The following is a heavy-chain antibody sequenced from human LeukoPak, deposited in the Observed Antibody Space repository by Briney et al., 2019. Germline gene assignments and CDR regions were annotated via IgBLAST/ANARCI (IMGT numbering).Heavy chain of an antibody. Sequence: SQTLSLTCAVYGGSFSGYYWSWIRHPPGKGLEWIGEINHSGSTNYNPSLKSRVTISVDTSKNQFSLKLSSVTAADTAVYYCARHGGYSSSWYRPNLNWFDPWGQGTLVTVSS. D-gene: IGHD6-13*01. CDR1: GGSFSGYY. V-gene: IGHV4-34*01. CDR3: ARHGGYSSSWYRPNLNWFDP. CDR2: INHSGST. J-gene: IGHJ5*02.